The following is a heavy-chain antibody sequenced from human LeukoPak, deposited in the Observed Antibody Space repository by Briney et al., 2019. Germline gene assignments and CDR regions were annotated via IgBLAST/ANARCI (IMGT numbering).Heavy chain of an antibody. Sequence: GGSLRLSCAASGFTFSSYAMSWVRQAPGKGLEWVSAISGSGGSTYYADSVKGRFTISRDNSKNTLYLQMNSLRAEDTAVYYCAKAVIVVVPDPHPGEYWFDPWGQGTLVTVSS. CDR2: ISGSGGST. CDR3: AKAVIVVVPDPHPGEYWFDP. D-gene: IGHD2-2*01. CDR1: GFTFSSYA. J-gene: IGHJ5*02. V-gene: IGHV3-23*01.